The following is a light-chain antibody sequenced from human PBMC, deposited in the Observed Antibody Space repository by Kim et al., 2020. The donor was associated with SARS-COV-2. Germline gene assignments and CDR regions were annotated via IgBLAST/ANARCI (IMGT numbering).Light chain of an antibody. V-gene: IGLV2-14*03. CDR1: STDVGGYNY. J-gene: IGLJ1*01. CDR3: NSYTSSSTLV. CDR2: DVS. Sequence: QSALTQPASVSGSPGQSITISCTGTSTDVGGYNYVSWYQQHPGTAPKLILFDVSNRPSGVSTRFSGSKSGSTASLTISGLQAEDEADYYCNSYTSSSTLVFGTGTKVTVL.